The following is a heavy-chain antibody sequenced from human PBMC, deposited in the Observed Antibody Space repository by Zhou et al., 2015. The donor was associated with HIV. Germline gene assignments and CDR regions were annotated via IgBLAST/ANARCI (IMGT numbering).Heavy chain of an antibody. V-gene: IGHV1-18*01. CDR2: INADNGKT. J-gene: IGHJ3*01. CDR1: GYAFTYYA. D-gene: IGHD3-22*01. CDR3: ARSSGNYDFAFDV. Sequence: QVLLVQSGAEVKKPGASVKVSCKTSGYAFTYYAISWVRQAPGQGLEWMGWINADNGKTNYAQKFQGRVTLTTDRSTRTAYMELRTLRSDDAAIYYCARSSGNYDFAFDVWGQGTRVIVSS.